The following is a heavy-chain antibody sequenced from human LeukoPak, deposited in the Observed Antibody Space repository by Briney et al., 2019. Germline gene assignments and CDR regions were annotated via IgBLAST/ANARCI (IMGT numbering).Heavy chain of an antibody. CDR1: GFTFSSYA. V-gene: IGHV3-23*01. D-gene: IGHD3-22*01. CDR3: AKDHMIVVVLGAFDI. J-gene: IGHJ3*02. Sequence: GGSLRPSCAASGFTFSSYAMSWVRQAPGKGLEWVSAISGSGGSTYYADSVKGRFTISRDNSKNTLYLQMNSLRAEDTAVYYCAKDHMIVVVLGAFDIWGQGTMVTVSS. CDR2: ISGSGGST.